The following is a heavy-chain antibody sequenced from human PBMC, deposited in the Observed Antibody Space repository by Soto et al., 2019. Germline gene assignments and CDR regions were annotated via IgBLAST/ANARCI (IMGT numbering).Heavy chain of an antibody. CDR1: GGSVSSGSYY. CDR2: IYYSGST. CDR3: ARDRDCSGGSCYYPYYYYNGMDV. D-gene: IGHD2-15*01. Sequence: QVQLQESGPGLVKPSETLSLTCTVSGGSVSSGSYYWSWIRQPPGKGLEWIGYIYYSGSTNYNPSLKSRVTISVDTSKNQFSLKLSSVTAADTAVYYCARDRDCSGGSCYYPYYYYNGMDVWGQGTTVTVSS. V-gene: IGHV4-61*01. J-gene: IGHJ6*02.